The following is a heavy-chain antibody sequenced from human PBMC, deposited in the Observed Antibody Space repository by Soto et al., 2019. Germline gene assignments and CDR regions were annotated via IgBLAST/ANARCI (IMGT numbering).Heavy chain of an antibody. CDR3: GRGPSPRAPAGGTPYYYAMDV. J-gene: IGHJ6*02. CDR1: GYDFTAYD. Sequence: ASVKVSCKASGYDFTAYDINWVRQASGQGLEWMGWMNPINGATGSARRFQGRVSMTRNTATGTAYLELTSLRSDDSAVYYCGRGPSPRAPAGGTPYYYAMDVWGQGTTVTVSS. D-gene: IGHD6-13*01. V-gene: IGHV1-8*02. CDR2: MNPINGAT.